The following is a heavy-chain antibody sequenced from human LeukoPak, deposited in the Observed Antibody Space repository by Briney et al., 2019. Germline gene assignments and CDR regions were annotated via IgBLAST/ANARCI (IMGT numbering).Heavy chain of an antibody. Sequence: GGSLRLSCAASGFTFSSYSMNWVRQAPGKGLEWVSYISSSSSTIYYADSVKGRFTISRDNSKNTLYLQMNSLRAEDTAVYYCAKAALSGGSYDYWGQGTLVTVSS. CDR3: AKAALSGGSYDY. CDR1: GFTFSSYS. V-gene: IGHV3-48*01. D-gene: IGHD1-26*01. J-gene: IGHJ4*02. CDR2: ISSSSSTI.